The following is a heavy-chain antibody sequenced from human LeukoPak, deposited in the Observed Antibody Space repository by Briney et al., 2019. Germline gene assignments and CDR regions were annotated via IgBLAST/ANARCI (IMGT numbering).Heavy chain of an antibody. J-gene: IGHJ6*03. Sequence: ASVKVSCKASGYTFTSYYMHWVRQAPGQGLEWMGLINPTGGSTGYAQKFQGRVTMTRDMSTSTDYMELSSLRSEDTAVYYCARDKQYGALKAAPDYYYYYMDVWGKGTTVTVSS. CDR1: GYTFTSYY. V-gene: IGHV1-46*01. D-gene: IGHD6-13*01. CDR2: INPTGGST. CDR3: ARDKQYGALKAAPDYYYYYMDV.